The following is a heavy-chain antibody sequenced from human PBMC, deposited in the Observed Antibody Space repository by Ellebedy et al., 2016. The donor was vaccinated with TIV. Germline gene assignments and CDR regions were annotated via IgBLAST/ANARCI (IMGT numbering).Heavy chain of an antibody. CDR1: GFTFSSYG. CDR3: AKENGGPVAVPARYGLDV. CDR2: ISNDGNNK. J-gene: IGHJ6*02. D-gene: IGHD2-2*01. Sequence: PGGSLRLSCVLSGFTFSSYGMHWVRQAPGKGLAWVALISNDGNNKYYVASVKGRFTISRDNSKNTVYLQMNSLRAEDTAVYHCAKENGGPVAVPARYGLDVWGQGTTVTVSS. V-gene: IGHV3-30*18.